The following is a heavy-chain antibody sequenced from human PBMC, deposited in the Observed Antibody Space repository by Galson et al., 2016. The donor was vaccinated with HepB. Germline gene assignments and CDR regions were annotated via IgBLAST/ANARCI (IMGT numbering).Heavy chain of an antibody. CDR2: ISNDGRYK. CDR1: GFTFNNYG. J-gene: IGHJ4*02. V-gene: IGHV3-30*18. Sequence: SLRLSCAASGFTFNNYGMHWFRQAPVKGLEWVAFISNDGRYKNYIDSVKGRFTISRDDSKNTVYLQMDSLRPEDTSVYYCAKDCGQGGSRDYWGQGTLVTVSS. D-gene: IGHD1-26*01. CDR3: AKDCGQGGSRDY.